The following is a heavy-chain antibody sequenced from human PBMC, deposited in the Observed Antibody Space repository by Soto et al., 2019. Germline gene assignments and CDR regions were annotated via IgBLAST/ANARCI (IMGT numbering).Heavy chain of an antibody. CDR1: GGTFSSYA. CDR2: IIPIFGTA. D-gene: IGHD2-15*01. V-gene: IGHV1-69*12. Sequence: QVQLVQSGAEVKKPGSSVKVSCKASGGTFSSYAISWVRQAPGQGLEWMGGIIPIFGTANYAQKFQGRVTITADESTSTAYRELSSLRSEDTAVYYWARGYCSGGSCSKLMDYWGQGTLVTVSS. CDR3: ARGYCSGGSCSKLMDY. J-gene: IGHJ4*02.